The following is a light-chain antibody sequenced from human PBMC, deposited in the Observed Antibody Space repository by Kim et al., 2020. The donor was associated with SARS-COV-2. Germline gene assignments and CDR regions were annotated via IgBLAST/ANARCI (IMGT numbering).Light chain of an antibody. J-gene: IGKJ5*01. V-gene: IGKV3-15*01. CDR2: GAS. Sequence: EIVMTQSPATLSVSPGERVTLSCRASQSVSSNVAWYQQKPGQTPRLLIYGASTRATGIPARFSGSGSGTEFTLTISSLQSGDFAVYYCQQYDDWLPVTFGQGTRVEIK. CDR3: QQYDDWLPVT. CDR1: QSVSSN.